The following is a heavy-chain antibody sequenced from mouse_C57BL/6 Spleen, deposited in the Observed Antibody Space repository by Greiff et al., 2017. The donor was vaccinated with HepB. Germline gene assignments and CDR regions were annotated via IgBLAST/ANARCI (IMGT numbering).Heavy chain of an antibody. D-gene: IGHD2-4*01. V-gene: IGHV1-52*01. CDR1: GYTFTSYW. Sequence: QVQLQQPGAELVRPGSSVKLSCKASGYTFTSYWMHWVKQRPIQGLEWIGNIDPSDSETHYNQKFKDKATLTVDKSSSTAYMQLSSLTSEDSAVYYCARSLYDYDGAWFAYWGQGTLVTVSA. J-gene: IGHJ3*01. CDR2: IDPSDSET. CDR3: ARSLYDYDGAWFAY.